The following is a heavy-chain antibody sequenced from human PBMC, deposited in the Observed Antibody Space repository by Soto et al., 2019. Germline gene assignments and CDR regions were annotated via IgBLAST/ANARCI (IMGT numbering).Heavy chain of an antibody. Sequence: QVKLVQSGAEVKKPGASVKVSCKASGYTFSNYLLHWVRQATGQGLEWMGWINAGNGHTKYSQKFQGRVTFTRDTSATTAYIELSSLRSEDTAVYYCASPSYGSGSYYWGQGTLVTVSS. V-gene: IGHV1-3*01. D-gene: IGHD3-10*01. CDR1: GYTFSNYL. CDR3: ASPSYGSGSYY. J-gene: IGHJ4*02. CDR2: INAGNGHT.